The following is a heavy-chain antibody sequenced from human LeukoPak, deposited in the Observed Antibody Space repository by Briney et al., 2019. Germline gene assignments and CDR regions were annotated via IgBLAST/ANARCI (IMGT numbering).Heavy chain of an antibody. CDR2: FADKAT. D-gene: IGHD4-23*01. V-gene: IGHV3-23*01. Sequence: GGSLRLSCAASGFTFSNYGMSWVRQAPGKGLEWVSGFADKATYYADSVKGRFTISRDNAKNSLYLQMSSLRAEDTAIYYCAQGGNFYGAFDYWGQGTLVTVSS. CDR3: AQGGNFYGAFDY. J-gene: IGHJ4*02. CDR1: GFTFSNYG.